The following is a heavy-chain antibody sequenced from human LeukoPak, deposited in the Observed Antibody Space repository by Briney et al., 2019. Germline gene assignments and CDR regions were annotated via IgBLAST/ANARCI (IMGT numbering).Heavy chain of an antibody. J-gene: IGHJ1*01. Sequence: SETLSLTCTVSGYSFSSYYWSWIRQPAGKGLEWIGRIYTSGSTNYNPSLKSRVTMSVDTSKNQFSLKLSSVTAADTAVYYCARDEAYCGGDCYRGYFQHWGQGTLVTVSS. CDR2: IYTSGST. D-gene: IGHD2-21*02. V-gene: IGHV4-4*07. CDR1: GYSFSSYY. CDR3: ARDEAYCGGDCYRGYFQH.